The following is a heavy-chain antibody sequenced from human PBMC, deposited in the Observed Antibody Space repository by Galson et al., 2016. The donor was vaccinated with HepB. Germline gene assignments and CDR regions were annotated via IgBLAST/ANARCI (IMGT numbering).Heavy chain of an antibody. J-gene: IGHJ4*02. Sequence: SLRLSCAASGFSVSSTYMAWVRQAPGKGLESLSVVFSGVTTFYAASVMGRFTISRDNSRNTLHLQMTSLRTDDTAIYYCARDSGFHEHGGFDNWGQETLVTVSS. CDR1: GFSVSSTY. D-gene: IGHD6-19*01. V-gene: IGHV3-66*02. CDR2: VFSGVTT. CDR3: ARDSGFHEHGGFDN.